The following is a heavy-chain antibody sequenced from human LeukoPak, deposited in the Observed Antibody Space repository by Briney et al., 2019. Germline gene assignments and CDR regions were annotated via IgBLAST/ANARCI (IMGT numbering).Heavy chain of an antibody. D-gene: IGHD3-3*01. V-gene: IGHV3-23*01. CDR2: ISGSGGST. Sequence: PGGSLRLSCAASGFTFSSYAMSWVRQAPGKGLEWVSAISGSGGSTYYADSVKGRFTISRDNSKNTLYLQMNSLRAEDTAVYYCAKDAIFGVVIIPWGRNWFDPWGQGTLVTVSS. CDR3: AKDAIFGVVIIPWGRNWFDP. CDR1: GFTFSSYA. J-gene: IGHJ5*02.